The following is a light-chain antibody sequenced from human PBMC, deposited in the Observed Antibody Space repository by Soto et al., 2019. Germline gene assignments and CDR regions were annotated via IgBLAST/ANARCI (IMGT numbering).Light chain of an antibody. V-gene: IGKV3-20*01. J-gene: IGKJ1*01. Sequence: EIVLTQSPGTLSLSPGERATLSCRASQSVPKNYLAWYQQEPGQAPRLLIYGASIRATGIPDRFSGSGSGTDFTLTISRLEPEDFAVYYCHQYASYPQTFGQGTKVEIK. CDR2: GAS. CDR3: HQYASYPQT. CDR1: QSVPKNY.